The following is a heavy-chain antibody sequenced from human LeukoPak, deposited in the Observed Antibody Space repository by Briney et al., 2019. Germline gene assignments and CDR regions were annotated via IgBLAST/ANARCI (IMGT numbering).Heavy chain of an antibody. D-gene: IGHD6-19*01. Sequence: GGSLRLSCAASGFTFSTYWMSWVRQAPGKGLEWVANIMQDGSDKYSVDSVRGRLTISRDNAKNSLYLQMDSLRAEDTAVYYCVRTRGWAYFDYWGQGTLVTVSS. V-gene: IGHV3-7*01. CDR3: VRTRGWAYFDY. CDR1: GFTFSTYW. J-gene: IGHJ4*02. CDR2: IMQDGSDK.